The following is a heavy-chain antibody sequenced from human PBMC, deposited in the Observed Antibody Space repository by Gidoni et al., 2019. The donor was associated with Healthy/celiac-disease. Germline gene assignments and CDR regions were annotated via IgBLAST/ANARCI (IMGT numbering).Heavy chain of an antibody. V-gene: IGHV1-2*02. CDR3: AREGKGPYGGTDAFDI. CDR2: INPNSGGT. J-gene: IGHJ3*02. CDR1: GYTCTGYY. Sequence: QVQLVQSGAEVKKPGASVKVSCKASGYTCTGYYMHWVRQAPGQGLEWMGWINPNSGGTNYAQKFQGRVTMTRDTSISTAYMELSRLRSDDTAVYYCAREGKGPYGGTDAFDIWGQGTMVTVSS. D-gene: IGHD4-17*01.